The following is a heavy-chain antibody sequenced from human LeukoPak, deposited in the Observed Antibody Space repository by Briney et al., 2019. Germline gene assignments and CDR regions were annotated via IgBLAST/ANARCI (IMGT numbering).Heavy chain of an antibody. V-gene: IGHV6-1*01. CDR2: TYYRSKWYN. J-gene: IGHJ3*02. CDR3: ARVGHPWGIEDAFDI. D-gene: IGHD3-16*01. Sequence: QTLSLTCAVSGDSVSSNSATWNWIRQSPSRGLEWLGRTYYRSKWYNDYAVSVKSRITINPDTSKNQFSLQLNSVTAEDTAVYYCARVGHPWGIEDAFDIWGQGTMVTVSS. CDR1: GDSVSSNSAT.